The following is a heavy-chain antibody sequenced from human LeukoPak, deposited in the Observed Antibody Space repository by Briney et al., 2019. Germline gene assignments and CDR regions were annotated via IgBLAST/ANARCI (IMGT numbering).Heavy chain of an antibody. CDR2: INHSGST. V-gene: IGHV4-38-2*02. D-gene: IGHD2-2*01. CDR1: GYSISSGYY. CDR3: ARQVVPAALYYFDY. J-gene: IGHJ4*02. Sequence: PSETLSLTCTVSGYSISSGYYWSWIRQPPGKGLEWIGEINHSGSTNYNPSLKSRVTISVDTSKNQFSLKLSSVTAADTAVYYCARQVVPAALYYFDYWGQGTLVTVSS.